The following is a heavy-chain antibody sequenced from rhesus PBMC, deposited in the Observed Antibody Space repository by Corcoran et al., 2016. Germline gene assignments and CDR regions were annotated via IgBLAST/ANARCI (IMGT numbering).Heavy chain of an antibody. CDR3: ARASRYWYFDL. Sequence: EGQLVQSGAEVKKPGASVKLPCQAYGYTFTDLSLNWVRQAPVKGLEWMGRVDHEDGEADYAQKFQDRVTITADTSTDTAYMELSSLRSEDTAVYYCARASRYWYFDLWGPGTPITISS. D-gene: IGHD4-29*01. CDR2: VDHEDGEA. V-gene: IGHV1-111*02. J-gene: IGHJ2*01. CDR1: GYTFTDLS.